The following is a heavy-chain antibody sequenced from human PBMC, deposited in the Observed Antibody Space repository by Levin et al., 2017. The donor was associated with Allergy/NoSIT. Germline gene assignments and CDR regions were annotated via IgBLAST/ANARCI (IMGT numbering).Heavy chain of an antibody. CDR2: IYPGDSDA. J-gene: IGHJ5*02. D-gene: IGHD6-13*01. V-gene: IGHV5-51*01. CDR3: ARHALPAAAGNNWFVP. Sequence: GGSLRLSCKASGYSFATYWIAWVRQMPGKGLEWMGIIYPGDSDARYSPSFQGQVTFSADTSISTAYLQWSSLKASDTAMYFCARHALPAAAGNNWFVPWGQGTLVTVSS. CDR1: GYSFATYW.